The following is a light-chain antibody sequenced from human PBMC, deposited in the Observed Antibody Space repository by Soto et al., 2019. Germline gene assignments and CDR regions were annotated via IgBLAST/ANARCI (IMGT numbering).Light chain of an antibody. CDR1: SIDVGGYDY. CDR2: EVT. V-gene: IGLV2-8*01. J-gene: IGLJ1*01. CDR3: SSYTGGNPSYV. Sequence: QSVLTQPPSASGSPGQSVTISCTGTSIDVGGYDYVSWYQQHPGKAPKLMIYEVTIRPSGVSDRFSGSKSGNTASLTVSGLQAEDEADYYCSSYTGGNPSYVFXTGTKLTVL.